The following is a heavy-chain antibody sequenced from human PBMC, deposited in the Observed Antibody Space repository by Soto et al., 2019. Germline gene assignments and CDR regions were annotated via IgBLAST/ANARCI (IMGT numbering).Heavy chain of an antibody. Sequence: GGSLRLSCAASGFTFSSYGMHWVRQAPGKGLEWVAVIWYDGSNKYYADSVKGRFTISRDNSKNTLYLQMNSLRAEDTAVYYCARAPTLWFGESTYYYYMDVWGKGTTVTVSS. CDR3: ARAPTLWFGESTYYYYMDV. D-gene: IGHD3-10*01. CDR1: GFTFSSYG. V-gene: IGHV3-33*01. J-gene: IGHJ6*03. CDR2: IWYDGSNK.